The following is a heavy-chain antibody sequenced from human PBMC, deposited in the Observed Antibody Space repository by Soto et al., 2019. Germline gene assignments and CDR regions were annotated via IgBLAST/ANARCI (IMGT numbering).Heavy chain of an antibody. D-gene: IGHD3-10*01. CDR3: ERDLGGISMVRENDAFAG. CDR1: GFTFSSYG. J-gene: IGHJ3*01. V-gene: IGHV3-33*01. Sequence: QVQLVESGGGVVQPGRSLRLSCAASGFTFSSYGMHWVRQAPGKGLEWVAVIWYDGSNKYYADSVKGRFPISRDNSKNTVYRGMTSVRAVATAVCYCERDLGGISMVRENDAFAGWGQGGMVTVS. CDR2: IWYDGSNK.